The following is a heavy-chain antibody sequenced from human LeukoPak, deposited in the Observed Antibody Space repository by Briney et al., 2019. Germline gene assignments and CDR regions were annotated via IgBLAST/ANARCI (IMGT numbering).Heavy chain of an antibody. Sequence: GGSLRLSCAASGFIFSNYGMNWVRQAPGKELEWVAAISDSGSATSSADSVRGRFTISRDNSKGTTSLQINRLRAEDTAVFYCAKALYLRDFWSGYFDYWGQGIPVTVSS. V-gene: IGHV3-23*01. J-gene: IGHJ4*02. CDR2: ISDSGSAT. CDR3: AKALYLRDFWSGYFDY. CDR1: GFIFSNYG. D-gene: IGHD3-3*01.